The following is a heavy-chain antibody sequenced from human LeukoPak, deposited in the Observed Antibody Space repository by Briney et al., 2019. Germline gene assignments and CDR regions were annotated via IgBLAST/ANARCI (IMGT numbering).Heavy chain of an antibody. D-gene: IGHD6-19*01. Sequence: PSETLSLTCTVSGGSISSYYWSWIRQPRGKGLEWIGYIYYSGSTNYNPSLKSRVTISVDTSKNQFSLKLSSVTAADTAVYYCARDLGRIAVAGTREDYWGQGTLVTVSS. J-gene: IGHJ4*02. V-gene: IGHV4-59*01. CDR2: IYYSGST. CDR3: ARDLGRIAVAGTREDY. CDR1: GGSISSYY.